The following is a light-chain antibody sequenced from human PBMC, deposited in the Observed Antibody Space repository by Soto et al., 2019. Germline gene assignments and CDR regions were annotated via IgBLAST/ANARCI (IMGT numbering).Light chain of an antibody. CDR3: QQRSTWLYT. CDR2: DAS. CDR1: QDVSIF. V-gene: IGKV3-11*02. Sequence: ETLLAQSPATLSLSPGERATLSCKASQDVSIFLAWYQQKPGQAPRLLIHDASNRATGVPARFSGSGSGRDFTLTITSLEPEDFAVYYCQQRSTWLYTFGQGTKLEV. J-gene: IGKJ2*01.